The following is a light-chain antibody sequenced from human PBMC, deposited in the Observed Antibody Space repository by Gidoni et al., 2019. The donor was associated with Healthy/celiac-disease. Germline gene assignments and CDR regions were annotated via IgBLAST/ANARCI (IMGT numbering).Light chain of an antibody. J-gene: IGLJ3*02. CDR1: SSNIGAGYD. Sequence: QSVLTQPPSVSGAPGQRVTISCTGCSSNIGAGYDVHWYQQLPGTAPKLLISGNSNRPSGVPDRFSGSKSGTSASLAITGLQAEDEADYYCQSYDSSLSGSVFGGGTKLTVL. CDR2: GNS. V-gene: IGLV1-40*01. CDR3: QSYDSSLSGSV.